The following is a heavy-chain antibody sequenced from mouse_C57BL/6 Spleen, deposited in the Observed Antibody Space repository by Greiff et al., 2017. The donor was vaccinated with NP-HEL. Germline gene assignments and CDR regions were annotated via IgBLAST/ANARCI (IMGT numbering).Heavy chain of an antibody. V-gene: IGHV1-54*01. D-gene: IGHD2-1*01. Sequence: VQLQQSGAELVGPGTSVKVSCKASGYAFTNYLIEWVKQRPGQGLEWIGVINPGSGGTKYNEKFKGKATLTVDTSSSTAYMELHSLTSEDSAVYFFARAYGNYRWYFDVWGTGTTVTVSS. CDR2: INPGSGGT. CDR1: GYAFTNYL. J-gene: IGHJ1*03. CDR3: ARAYGNYRWYFDV.